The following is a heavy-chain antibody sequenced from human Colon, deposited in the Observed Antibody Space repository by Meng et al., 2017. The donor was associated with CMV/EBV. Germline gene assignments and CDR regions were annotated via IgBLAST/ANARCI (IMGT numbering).Heavy chain of an antibody. D-gene: IGHD3-9*01. Sequence: GGSLRLSCAASGFTFGSYEMNWVRPAPGEGLEWVSYINARGSTIYYADSVKGRFTISRDNARDSLYLQMSSLRAEDTALYYGARVPGRYFDWLVYFDYWGQGTLVTVSS. V-gene: IGHV3-48*03. CDR2: INARGSTI. CDR1: GFTFGSYE. J-gene: IGHJ4*02. CDR3: ARVPGRYFDWLVYFDY.